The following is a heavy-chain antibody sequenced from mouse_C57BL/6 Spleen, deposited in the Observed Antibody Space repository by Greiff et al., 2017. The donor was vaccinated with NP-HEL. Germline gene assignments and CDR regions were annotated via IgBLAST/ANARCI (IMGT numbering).Heavy chain of an antibody. Sequence: EVKLVESGGGLVKPGGSLKLSCAASGFTFSSYAMSWVRQTPEKRLEWVATISDGGSYTYYPDNVKGRFTISRDNAKNNLYLQMSHLKSEDTAMYYCARDLMDYGSYWYFDVWGTGTTVTVSS. CDR1: GFTFSSYA. CDR2: ISDGGSYT. V-gene: IGHV5-4*01. CDR3: ARDLMDYGSYWYFDV. J-gene: IGHJ1*03. D-gene: IGHD1-1*01.